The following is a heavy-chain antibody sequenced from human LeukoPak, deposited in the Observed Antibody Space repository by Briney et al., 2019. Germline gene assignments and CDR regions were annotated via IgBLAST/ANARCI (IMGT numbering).Heavy chain of an antibody. Sequence: PGGSLRLSCAASVFTVCRDYTNSGRQAPGKGLEWVSVIYSGGSTYYADSVRGRFTISRDNSKNTLFLQMNSLRAEDTAEYYCARWDDYGGGWYYFDYWGQGTLVTVSS. V-gene: IGHV3-53*01. J-gene: IGHJ4*02. CDR1: VFTVCRDY. CDR3: ARWDDYGGGWYYFDY. D-gene: IGHD4-23*01. CDR2: IYSGGST.